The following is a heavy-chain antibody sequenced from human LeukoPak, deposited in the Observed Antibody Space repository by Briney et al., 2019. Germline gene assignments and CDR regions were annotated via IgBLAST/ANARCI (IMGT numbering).Heavy chain of an antibody. J-gene: IGHJ4*02. CDR3: ARVAGDSGSYLFDY. CDR2: IYYSGST. CDR1: GGSISSSSDY. V-gene: IGHV4-39*07. Sequence: AETLSLTCTVSGGSISSSSDYWGWVRQPPGKGLEGIGSIYYSGSTYYNPSLKSRVTISVDTSKNQFSVKLSSVTAADTAVYYCARVAGDSGSYLFDYWGRGTLLTVSS. D-gene: IGHD1-26*01.